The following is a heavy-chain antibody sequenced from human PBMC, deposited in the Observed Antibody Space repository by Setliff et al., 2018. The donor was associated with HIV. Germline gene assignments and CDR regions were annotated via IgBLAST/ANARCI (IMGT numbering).Heavy chain of an antibody. CDR1: GFTFSDYY. J-gene: IGHJ6*03. Sequence: GGSLRLSCTASGFTFSDYYMSWIRQSPGKGLEWISYISSSGTTIYYADSVKGRFTISRDNAKNSLYLEMNSLRAEETAVYYCARTSVDASMPFYYYYYMDVWGKGTTVTVSS. V-gene: IGHV3-11*04. CDR2: ISSSGTTI. CDR3: ARTSVDASMPFYYYYYMDV. D-gene: IGHD5-12*01.